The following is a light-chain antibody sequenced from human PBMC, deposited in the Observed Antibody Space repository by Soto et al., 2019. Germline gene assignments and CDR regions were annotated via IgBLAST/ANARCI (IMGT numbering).Light chain of an antibody. CDR1: QSVISTY. Sequence: EIVLTQSAGTLSLSPGERATLSCRASQSVISTYLAWYQQKPGQAPRLLIYGASSRATGIPDRFSGSGSGTDFTLTIIRLEPEDFAVYYCQQYRDSLGTFGQGTKVEIK. J-gene: IGKJ1*01. CDR2: GAS. CDR3: QQYRDSLGT. V-gene: IGKV3-20*01.